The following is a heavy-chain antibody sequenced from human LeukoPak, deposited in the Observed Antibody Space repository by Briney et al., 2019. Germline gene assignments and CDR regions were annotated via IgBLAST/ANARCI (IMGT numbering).Heavy chain of an antibody. V-gene: IGHV1-24*01. CDR2: FDPQDGET. CDR1: RYTLTELS. D-gene: IGHD3-22*01. J-gene: IGHJ4*02. CDR3: ASTPDYYDSSGYYY. Sequence: ASVKVSCKVSRYTLTELSMHWVRQAPGKGLERRGGFDPQDGETIYAQKFQGRVTMTEDTSTDTAYMELSSLRSEDTAVYYCASTPDYYDSSGYYYWGQGTLVTVSS.